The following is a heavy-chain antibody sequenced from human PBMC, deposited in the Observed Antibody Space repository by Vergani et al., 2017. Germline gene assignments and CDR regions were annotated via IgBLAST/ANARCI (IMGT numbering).Heavy chain of an antibody. D-gene: IGHD6-19*01. J-gene: IGHJ5*02. CDR2: IYYSGST. CDR3: ARSAYSSGWWSYNWFDP. Sequence: QVQLQESGPGLVKPSETLSLTCTVSGGSISNYYWSWIRQPPGKGLEWIGYIYYSGSTNYNPSLKSRVTISVDTSKNQFSLKLSSVTAADTAVYYCARSAYSSGWWSYNWFDPWGQGTLVTVSS. V-gene: IGHV4-59*12. CDR1: GGSISNYY.